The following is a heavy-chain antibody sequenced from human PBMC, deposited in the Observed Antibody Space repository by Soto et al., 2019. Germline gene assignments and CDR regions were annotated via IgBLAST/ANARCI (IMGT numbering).Heavy chain of an antibody. CDR1: GYTFTSYA. CDR3: AGQIEWSGYYSYGMDV. D-gene: IGHD3-3*01. V-gene: IGHV1-3*01. Sequence: QVQLVQSGAEVKKPGASVKVSCKASGYTFTSYAMHWVRQAPGQRLEWMGWINAGNGNTKYSQKFKGRVTITRDTSASTAYMELRSLRSEDTAVYYCAGQIEWSGYYSYGMDVWGQGTTVTVSS. J-gene: IGHJ6*02. CDR2: INAGNGNT.